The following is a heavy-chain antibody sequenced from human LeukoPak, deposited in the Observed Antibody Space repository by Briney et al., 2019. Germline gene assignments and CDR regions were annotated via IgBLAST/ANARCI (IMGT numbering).Heavy chain of an antibody. Sequence: SESLSLTCTVSGGSISSPTSYWGWIRQPPGKGLEWVGSCYYSGSTSFDPSLKSGVTISADMSETEFSLNLSSVTAADSAVNCCAHQRSGSYSIDYWGQGTLVTVSS. CDR1: GGSISSPTSY. CDR3: AHQRSGSYSIDY. D-gene: IGHD1-26*01. CDR2: CYYSGST. J-gene: IGHJ4*02. V-gene: IGHV4-39*01.